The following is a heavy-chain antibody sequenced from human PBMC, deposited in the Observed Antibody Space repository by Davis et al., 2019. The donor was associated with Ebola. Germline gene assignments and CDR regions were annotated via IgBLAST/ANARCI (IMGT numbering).Heavy chain of an antibody. J-gene: IGHJ6*03. CDR2: IKQDGSEK. CDR3: ARDYSYGYNYYYYMDV. CDR1: GFTFSSYE. Sequence: GESLKISCAASGFTFSSYEMNWVRQAPGKGLEWVANIKQDGSEKYYVDSVKGRFTISRDNAKNSLYLQMNSLRAEDTAVYYCARDYSYGYNYYYYMDVWGKGTTVTVSS. V-gene: IGHV3-7*01. D-gene: IGHD5-18*01.